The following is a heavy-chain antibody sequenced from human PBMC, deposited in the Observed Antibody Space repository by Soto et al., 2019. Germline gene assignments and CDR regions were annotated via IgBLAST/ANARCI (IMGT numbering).Heavy chain of an antibody. CDR1: GGTFGNSA. CDR3: ARDGDPQSAFWSGPLGGGRFDP. CDR2: IVPMFGTA. V-gene: IGHV1-69*12. J-gene: IGHJ5*02. D-gene: IGHD3-3*01. Sequence: QVQLVQSGAAVKKPGSSVNVSCTTSGGTFGNSAVTWVRQAPGQGLEWLGGIVPMFGTANYAQKFQGRVTITADESTITAYMELNSLKTDDTAVYYCARDGDPQSAFWSGPLGGGRFDPWGQGTLVTVSS.